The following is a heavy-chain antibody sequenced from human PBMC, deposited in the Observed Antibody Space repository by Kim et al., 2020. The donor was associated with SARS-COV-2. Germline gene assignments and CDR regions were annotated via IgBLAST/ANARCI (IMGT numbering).Heavy chain of an antibody. CDR2: IISSGSTI. CDR3: AREGEQQLVLVY. V-gene: IGHV3-48*03. Sequence: GGSLRLSCAASGFTFSSYEMNWVRQAPGKGLEWVSYIISSGSTIYYADSVKGRFTISRDNAKNSLYLQMNSLRAEDTAVYYCAREGEQQLVLVYWGQGTLVTVSS. CDR1: GFTFSSYE. J-gene: IGHJ4*02. D-gene: IGHD6-13*01.